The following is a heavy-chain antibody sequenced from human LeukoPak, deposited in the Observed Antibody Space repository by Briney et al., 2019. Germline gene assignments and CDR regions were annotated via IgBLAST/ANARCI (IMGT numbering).Heavy chain of an antibody. Sequence: HAGRSLRLSCAASGFTFDDYAMHWVRQAPGKGLEWVSGISWNSGSIGYADSVKGRFTISRDNAKNSLHLQMNSLRAEDTALYYCAKDMFYGDYYGMDVWGQGTTVTVSS. J-gene: IGHJ6*02. CDR2: ISWNSGSI. CDR3: AKDMFYGDYYGMDV. CDR1: GFTFDDYA. D-gene: IGHD4-17*01. V-gene: IGHV3-9*01.